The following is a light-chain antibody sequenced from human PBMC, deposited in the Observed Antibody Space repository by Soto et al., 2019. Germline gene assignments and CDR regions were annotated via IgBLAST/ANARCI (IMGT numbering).Light chain of an antibody. J-gene: IGKJ5*01. V-gene: IGKV4-1*01. CDR3: QQYYSSPIT. Sequence: DIVMTQSPDSLAVSLGERATINCRSSLTVLYSSKNKNYLAWYQQKPRQPPKLLIYWASTRESGVPDRFSGSGSGTDLTLTISSLQAEDVAVYYCQQYYSSPITFGQGTRLEIK. CDR1: LTVLYSSKNKNY. CDR2: WAS.